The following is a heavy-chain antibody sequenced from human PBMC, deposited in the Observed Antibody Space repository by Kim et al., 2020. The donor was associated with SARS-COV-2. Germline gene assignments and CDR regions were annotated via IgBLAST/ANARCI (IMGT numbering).Heavy chain of an antibody. J-gene: IGHJ4*02. V-gene: IGHV3-64D*06. CDR3: VKERDYRGY. Sequence: GSAYDSDSVKGRVTISRDNSKNTLYLQMSSLRAEDTAVYYCVKERDYRGYWGQGTLVTVSS. D-gene: IGHD4-4*01. CDR2: GSA.